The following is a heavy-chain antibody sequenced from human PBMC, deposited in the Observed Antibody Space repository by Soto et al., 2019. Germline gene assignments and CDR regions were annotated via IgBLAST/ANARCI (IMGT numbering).Heavy chain of an antibody. CDR3: ARGFGRP. CDR2: INSDGSST. V-gene: IGHV3-74*01. J-gene: IGHJ5*02. D-gene: IGHD3-16*01. CDR1: GFTFSSYG. Sequence: PAGSLTLSCAASGFTFSSYGMHWVRQAPGKGLVWVSRINSDGSSTGYADSVEGRFTISRDNAKNSLYLQMNSLRAEDTAVDYCARGFGRPWGQGTLVTVSS.